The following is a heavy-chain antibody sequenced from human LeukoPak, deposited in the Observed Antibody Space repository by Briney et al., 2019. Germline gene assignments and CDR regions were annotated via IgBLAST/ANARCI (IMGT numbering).Heavy chain of an antibody. D-gene: IGHD1-7*01. Sequence: GGSLRLSCAASGFVFSDYYMSWIRQAPGKGLEWVSYISSSGSTIYYADSVKGRFTISRDNAKNSLYLQMNSLRAEDTAVYYWARNYREHTYGLHYYYYYYMDVWGKGTTVTVSS. CDR1: GFVFSDYY. V-gene: IGHV3-11*04. J-gene: IGHJ6*03. CDR3: ARNYREHTYGLHYYYYYYMDV. CDR2: ISSSGSTI.